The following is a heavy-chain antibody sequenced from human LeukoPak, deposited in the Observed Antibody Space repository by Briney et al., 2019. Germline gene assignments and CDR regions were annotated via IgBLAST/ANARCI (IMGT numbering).Heavy chain of an antibody. D-gene: IGHD3-16*01. CDR3: AKWPEGAMDYFDY. J-gene: IGHJ4*02. CDR1: GFAFSSFA. V-gene: IGHV3-23*01. Sequence: PGGSLRLSCVASGFAFSSFAMSWFRQAPGKRLEWVSSISGNGDYAYYADSVKGRFTISRDNSKNTLYLEMSSLRVEDTAIYYCAKWPEGAMDYFDYWGQGTLVTVSS. CDR2: ISGNGDYA.